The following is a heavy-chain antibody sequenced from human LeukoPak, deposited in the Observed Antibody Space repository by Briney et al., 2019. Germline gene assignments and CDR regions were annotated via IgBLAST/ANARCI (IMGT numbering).Heavy chain of an antibody. Sequence: GGSLRLSCTGSGFSFTNYAMNWVRQAPGKGLEWVSSISSSSSYIYYADSVKGRFTISRDNAKNSLYLQMNSLRAEDTAVYYCANNRGSYGDYAHDYWGQGTLVTVSS. CDR3: ANNRGSYGDYAHDY. J-gene: IGHJ4*02. D-gene: IGHD4-17*01. CDR1: GFSFTNYA. V-gene: IGHV3-21*01. CDR2: ISSSSSYI.